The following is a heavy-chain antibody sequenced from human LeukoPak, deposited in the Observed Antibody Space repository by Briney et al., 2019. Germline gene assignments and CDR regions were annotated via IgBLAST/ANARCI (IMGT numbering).Heavy chain of an antibody. CDR2: FNPEDGET. CDR1: GYTLTELS. J-gene: IGHJ4*02. Sequence: ASVTVSCKVSGYTLTELSMHWVRQAPGKGVEWMGGFNPEDGETIYAQKFQGRVTMTEDTSTDTAYMELSSLRSEDTAVYYCATHPPHPTKHLLAVAGPRMFDYWGQGTLVTVSS. V-gene: IGHV1-24*01. CDR3: ATHPPHPTKHLLAVAGPRMFDY. D-gene: IGHD6-19*01.